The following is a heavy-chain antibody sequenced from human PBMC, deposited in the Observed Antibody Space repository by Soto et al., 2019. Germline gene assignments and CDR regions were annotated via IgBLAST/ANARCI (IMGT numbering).Heavy chain of an antibody. CDR1: GGSINTFY. J-gene: IGHJ4*02. D-gene: IGHD5-12*01. V-gene: IGHV4-4*07. CDR3: AREGSYSAYNFAHGIQLCSFDF. Sequence: QVRLQESGPGLLKPSETLSLTCTVSGGSINTFYWSWVRQPAGKGLEWIGRIFSSGSTSFNPSLESRVAMSVDTSKNHFSLNLSSVTAADMAVYYCAREGSYSAYNFAHGIQLCSFDFCGQGALVTVSS. CDR2: IFSSGST.